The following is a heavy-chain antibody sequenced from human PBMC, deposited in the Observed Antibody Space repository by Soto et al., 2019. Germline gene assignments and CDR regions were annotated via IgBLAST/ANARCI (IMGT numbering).Heavy chain of an antibody. V-gene: IGHV3-23*01. CDR1: GFTFDNYG. CDR2: ISHSGDIT. Sequence: VGSLRLSCAASGFTFDNYGMSWVRQAPGKGLEWISIISHSGDITYYADSVKGRFTISRDNSKNILFLQMNSLRADDTAVYRCTKQYGGNNPGRYFHFWGQGTLVTVSS. D-gene: IGHD2-15*01. CDR3: TKQYGGNNPGRYFHF. J-gene: IGHJ4*02.